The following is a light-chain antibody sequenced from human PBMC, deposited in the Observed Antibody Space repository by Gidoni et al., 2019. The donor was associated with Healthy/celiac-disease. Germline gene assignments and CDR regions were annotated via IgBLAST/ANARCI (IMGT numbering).Light chain of an antibody. Sequence: GDRVTITCRASQGISSALAWYQQKPGKAPKLLIYDASSLESGVPSRFSGSASGTDFTLTISSLQPEDFATYYCQQFNSYPRITFGPXTKVDIK. J-gene: IGKJ3*01. CDR2: DAS. V-gene: IGKV1-13*02. CDR1: QGISSA. CDR3: QQFNSYPRIT.